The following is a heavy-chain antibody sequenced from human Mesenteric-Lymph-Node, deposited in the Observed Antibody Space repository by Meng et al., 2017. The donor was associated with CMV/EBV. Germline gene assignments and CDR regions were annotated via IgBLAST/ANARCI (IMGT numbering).Heavy chain of an antibody. CDR1: GYSFTRNP. Sequence: VKVSCKASGYSFTRNPITWVRQAPGQGLEWMGWISPYNGNTNYAQKLQGRVTLTTDTSTTTAYMELRSLRSDDTAVYYCARLFILPTLGYYDFYPGDQWGQGTLVTVSS. CDR3: ARLFILPTLGYYDFYPGDQ. V-gene: IGHV1-18*01. D-gene: IGHD3-3*01. CDR2: ISPYNGNT. J-gene: IGHJ4*02.